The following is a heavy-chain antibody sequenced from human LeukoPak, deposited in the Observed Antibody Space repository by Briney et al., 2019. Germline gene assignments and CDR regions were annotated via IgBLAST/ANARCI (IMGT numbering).Heavy chain of an antibody. CDR1: GGTFSSYA. Sequence: ASVKVSCKASGGTFSSYAVSWVRQAPGQGLEWMGWMNPNSGNTGYAQKFQGRVTMTRNTSISTAYMELSSLRSEDTAVYYCARARSGYEVYYYYYMDVWGKGTTVTISS. D-gene: IGHD5-12*01. J-gene: IGHJ6*03. V-gene: IGHV1-8*02. CDR3: ARARSGYEVYYYYYMDV. CDR2: MNPNSGNT.